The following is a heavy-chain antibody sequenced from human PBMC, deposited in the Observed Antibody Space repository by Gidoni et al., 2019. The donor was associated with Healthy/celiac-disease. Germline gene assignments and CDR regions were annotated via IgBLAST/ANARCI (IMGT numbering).Heavy chain of an antibody. Sequence: QLQLQASGPVPVKHSETLYLTCTVSCGSISSSSYYWGWVSPPPGKGLDWIGSLCYSGSTYYNPSLKRRVTISVDTSKNKCSLKLSTVTAADTAVSYCERLGEWTADAFDIWGQGTMVTVSS. CDR2: LCYSGST. CDR1: CGSISSSSYY. D-gene: IGHD3-16*01. J-gene: IGHJ3*02. CDR3: ERLGEWTADAFDI. V-gene: IGHV4-39*01.